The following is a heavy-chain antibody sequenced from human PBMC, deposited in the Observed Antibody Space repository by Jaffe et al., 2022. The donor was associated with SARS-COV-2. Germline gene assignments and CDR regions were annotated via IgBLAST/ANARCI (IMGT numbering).Heavy chain of an antibody. CDR1: GDSISSGSYY. V-gene: IGHV4-39*01. J-gene: IGHJ6*03. CDR2: IYYSGST. Sequence: QLQLQESGPGLVKPSETLSLTCTVSGDSISSGSYYCGWIRQPPGKGLEWIGSIYYSGSTYYNPSLKSRVTMSVDPSKNQFSLKLNSVTAVDTAVYYCAKTPDYHYYMDVWGTGTTVTVSS. D-gene: IGHD2-15*01. CDR3: AKTPDYHYYMDV.